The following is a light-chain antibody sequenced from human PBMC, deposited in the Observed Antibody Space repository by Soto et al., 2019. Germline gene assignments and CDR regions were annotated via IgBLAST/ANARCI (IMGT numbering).Light chain of an antibody. V-gene: IGKV3-15*01. CDR1: LSISIN. CDR3: QQYNNWQYT. Sequence: EIVMTHSPVTLSVSPGEIATLSCRASLSISINLAWYQQKSGQAPRLLMYGASTRDTDIPARFSGGGSGTEFTITISNLQSEDFAVYYCQQYNNWQYTFGQGTKMEIK. J-gene: IGKJ2*01. CDR2: GAS.